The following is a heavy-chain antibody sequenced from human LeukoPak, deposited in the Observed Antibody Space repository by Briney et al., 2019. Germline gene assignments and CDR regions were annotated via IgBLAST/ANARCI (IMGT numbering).Heavy chain of an antibody. CDR2: ISSSSSYI. V-gene: IGHV3-21*01. Sequence: GGSLRLSCAASGFTFSSYSMNWVRQAPGKGLGWVSSISSSSSYIYYADSVKGRFTISRDNAKNSLYLQMNSLGAEDTAVYYCARGSSSAFDIWGQGTMVTVSS. J-gene: IGHJ3*02. CDR1: GFTFSSYS. D-gene: IGHD3-10*01. CDR3: ARGSSSAFDI.